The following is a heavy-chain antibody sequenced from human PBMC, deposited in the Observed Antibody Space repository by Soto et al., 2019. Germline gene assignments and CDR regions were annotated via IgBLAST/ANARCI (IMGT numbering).Heavy chain of an antibody. CDR3: ARDQGYGEISPYFDF. CDR2: MHHSGTT. J-gene: IGHJ4*02. V-gene: IGHV4-38-2*02. CDR1: GQSISSGHY. Sequence: PSETLSLTCTVSGQSISSGHYWGWIRQPPGKGPEWIGSMHHSGTTHYNPSLRSRVTISMDTSKDQFSLKLRSVTAADTALYYCARDQGYGEISPYFDFWGQGTLVTVSS. D-gene: IGHD5-18*01.